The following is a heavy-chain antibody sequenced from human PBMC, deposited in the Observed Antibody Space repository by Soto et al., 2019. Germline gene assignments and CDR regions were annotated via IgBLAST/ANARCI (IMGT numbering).Heavy chain of an antibody. CDR3: AKDLEYSSSSSYFDY. D-gene: IGHD6-6*01. V-gene: IGHV3-23*01. Sequence: GGSLRLSCAPSGFTYSSNAKRWVRQAPGKGLERVSAISGSGGSTYYADSVKCRFTISRDNSKNTLYLQMNSLRAEDTAVYYCAKDLEYSSSSSYFDYWGQGTRVTVAS. CDR1: GFTYSSNA. CDR2: ISGSGGST. J-gene: IGHJ4*02.